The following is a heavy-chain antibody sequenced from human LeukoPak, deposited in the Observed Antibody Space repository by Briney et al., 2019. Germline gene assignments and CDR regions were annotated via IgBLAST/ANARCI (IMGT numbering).Heavy chain of an antibody. CDR2: IIPIFGTA. Sequence: ASVKVSCKASGGTFSSYAIRWVRQAPGQGLEWMGGIIPIFGTANYAQKFQGRVTITADESTSTAYMELSSLRSEDTAVYYCARAENPDYRNWFDPWGQGTLVTVSS. CDR3: ARAENPDYRNWFDP. J-gene: IGHJ5*02. CDR1: GGTFSSYA. V-gene: IGHV1-69*13. D-gene: IGHD4-11*01.